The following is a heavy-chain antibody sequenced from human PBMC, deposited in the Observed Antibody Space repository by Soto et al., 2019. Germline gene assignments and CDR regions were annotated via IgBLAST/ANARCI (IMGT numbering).Heavy chain of an antibody. CDR2: IYYSGNT. D-gene: IGHD3-10*01. J-gene: IGHJ5*02. CDR1: GASISSYY. CDR3: ARHSAGFDP. Sequence: QVQLQESGPGLVKPSETLSLTCTVSGASISSYYWSWIRQPPGKGLEWIGYIYYSGNTNYNPSLKSRGTISVDMSKNQLSLKLRSVTAADTAVYYCARHSAGFDPWGQGTLVTVSA. V-gene: IGHV4-59*08.